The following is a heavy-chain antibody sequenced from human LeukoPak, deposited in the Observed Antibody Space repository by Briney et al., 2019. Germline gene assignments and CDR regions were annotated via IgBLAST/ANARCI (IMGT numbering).Heavy chain of an antibody. CDR2: ISGSGGST. Sequence: GGSLRLSCAASGFTFSSYAMSWVRQAPGKGLEWVSAISGSGGSTYYADSVKGRFTISRDNAKNSLYLQMNSLRAEDTAVYYCAITQTASGYGPEGVDYWGQGTLVTVSS. D-gene: IGHD5-12*01. V-gene: IGHV3-23*01. CDR3: AITQTASGYGPEGVDY. J-gene: IGHJ4*02. CDR1: GFTFSSYA.